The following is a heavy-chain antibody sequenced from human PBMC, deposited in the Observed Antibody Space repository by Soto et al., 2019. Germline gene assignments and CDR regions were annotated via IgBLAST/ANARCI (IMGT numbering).Heavy chain of an antibody. CDR3: ARAKTYYYDSSGSTGAFDI. CDR1: GGSISSGDYY. V-gene: IGHV4-30-4*01. CDR2: IYYSGST. Sequence: SETLSLTCTVSGGSISSGDYYWSWIRQPPGKGLEWIGYIYYSGSTYYNPSLKSRVTISVDTSKNQFSLKLSSVTAADTAVYYCARAKTYYYDSSGSTGAFDIWGQGTMVTVSS. J-gene: IGHJ3*02. D-gene: IGHD3-22*01.